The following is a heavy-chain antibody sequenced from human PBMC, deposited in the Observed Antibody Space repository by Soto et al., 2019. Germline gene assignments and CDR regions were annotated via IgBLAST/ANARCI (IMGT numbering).Heavy chain of an antibody. J-gene: IGHJ1*01. CDR1: GYTFTSYD. Sequence: QVQLVQSGAEVKKPGASVKVSCKASGYTFTSYDINWVRQATGQGLEWMGWMNPNSGNTGYAQKFQGRVTMTRNTSIXXAYMELSSLRSEDTAVYYCARAAVAAADPAEYFQHWGQGTLVTVSS. CDR3: ARAAVAAADPAEYFQH. CDR2: MNPNSGNT. D-gene: IGHD6-13*01. V-gene: IGHV1-8*01.